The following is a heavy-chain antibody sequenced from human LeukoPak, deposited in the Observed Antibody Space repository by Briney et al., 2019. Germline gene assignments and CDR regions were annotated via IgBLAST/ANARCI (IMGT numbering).Heavy chain of an antibody. Sequence: MPSETLSLTCTVSGGSLSGYYWSWIRQTPGKGLEWIGYIYSSGTTNYNRSLQSRVIISLDTPKNQFSLSVTSVTAADTAMYFCARRISSWNVYIDKWGQGIQVNVSS. V-gene: IGHV4-4*09. CDR2: IYSSGTT. J-gene: IGHJ4*02. CDR1: GGSLSGYY. D-gene: IGHD1-1*01. CDR3: ARRISSWNVYIDK.